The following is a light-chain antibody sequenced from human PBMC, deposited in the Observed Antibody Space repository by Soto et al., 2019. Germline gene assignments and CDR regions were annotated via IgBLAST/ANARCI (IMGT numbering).Light chain of an antibody. V-gene: IGLV2-14*01. J-gene: IGLJ2*01. CDR1: SSDVGGFNY. CDR3: SSYTITSSLVL. CDR2: EVT. Sequence: QSALTQPASVSGSPGQSITISCTGTSSDVGGFNYVAWYQQHPGKAPRLMIYEVTNRPSGVSNRFSGSKSGNTASLTISRLRAEDEGDYFCSSYTITSSLVLFGGGTKLTVL.